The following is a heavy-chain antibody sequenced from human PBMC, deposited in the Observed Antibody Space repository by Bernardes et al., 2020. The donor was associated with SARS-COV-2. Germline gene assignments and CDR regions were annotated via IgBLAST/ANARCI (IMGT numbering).Heavy chain of an antibody. CDR1: GFIFSSDA. CDR3: AKDRPSMIVVVISSSDY. J-gene: IGHJ4*02. V-gene: IGHV3-23*01. Sequence: GGSLRLSCAASGFIFSSDAMSWVRQAPGKGLEWVSAISCSGGSRYYADSVKGRFTISRDNSKNTLYLQMNSLRAEDTAVYYCAKDRPSMIVVVISSSDYWGQGTLVTVSS. D-gene: IGHD3-22*01. CDR2: ISCSGGSR.